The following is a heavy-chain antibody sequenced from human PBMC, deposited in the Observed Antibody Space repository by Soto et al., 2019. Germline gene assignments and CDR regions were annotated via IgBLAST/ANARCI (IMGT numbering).Heavy chain of an antibody. CDR3: ASGPGWTGYPDRYGFPDDY. V-gene: IGHV3-74*01. CDR1: GFTFSSYW. CDR2: INSDGSST. J-gene: IGHJ4*02. D-gene: IGHD3-9*01. Sequence: EVQLVESGGGLVQPGGSLRLSCAASGFTFSSYWMHWVRQAPGKGLVWVSRINSDGSSTSYADSVKGRFTISRDNAKNTLYLQMNSLRAEDTAVYYGASGPGWTGYPDRYGFPDDYWGQGTLVTVSS.